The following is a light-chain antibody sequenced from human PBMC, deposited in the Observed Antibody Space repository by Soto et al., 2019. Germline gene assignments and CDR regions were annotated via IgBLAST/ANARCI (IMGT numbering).Light chain of an antibody. CDR1: NIGSKS. Sequence: SYELTQPPSVSVAPGKTARITCEGNNIGSKSVHWYQQKPGQAPVLVIYYDSDRPSGIPERFSGSNSGNTATLTISRVEAGDEADYYCQVWDSSSDGVFGGGTKLTV. CDR2: YDS. V-gene: IGLV3-21*04. CDR3: QVWDSSSDGV. J-gene: IGLJ2*01.